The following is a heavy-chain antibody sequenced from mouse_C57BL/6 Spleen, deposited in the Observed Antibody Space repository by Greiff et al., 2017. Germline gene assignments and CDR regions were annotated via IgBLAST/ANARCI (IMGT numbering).Heavy chain of an antibody. CDR1: GYTFTSYG. Sequence: QVHVKQSGAELARPGASVKLSCKASGYTFTSYGISWVKQRTGQGLEWIGEIYPRSGNTYYNEKFKGKATLTADKSSSTAYMELRSLTSEDSAVYFCARSKDYDRSLDYWGQGTTLTVSS. CDR2: IYPRSGNT. J-gene: IGHJ2*01. V-gene: IGHV1-81*01. D-gene: IGHD2-4*01. CDR3: ARSKDYDRSLDY.